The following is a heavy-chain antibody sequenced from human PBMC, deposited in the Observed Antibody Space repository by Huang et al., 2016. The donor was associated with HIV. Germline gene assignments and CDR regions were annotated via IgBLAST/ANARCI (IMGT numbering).Heavy chain of an antibody. Sequence: QVQLVQSGAEVKKPGSSVKVSCKTSGGTFSRFAISWVRQAPGQGLEWMGGIIPMFGTANAAQNFQGRVTITADESTRTAYMELTSLKSEDTAVYYCATGDYWNTSGLLDYWGQGALVTVSS. V-gene: IGHV1-69*13. D-gene: IGHD3-22*01. CDR2: IIPMFGTA. CDR1: GGTFSRFA. CDR3: ATGDYWNTSGLLDY. J-gene: IGHJ4*02.